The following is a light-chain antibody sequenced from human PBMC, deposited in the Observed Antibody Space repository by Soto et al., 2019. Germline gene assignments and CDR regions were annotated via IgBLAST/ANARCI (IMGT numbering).Light chain of an antibody. V-gene: IGKV1-39*01. J-gene: IGKJ3*01. Sequence: IQMTQSPSSLSASVGDTVTITCRASQTIDRYLNWFQQKSGQAPKLLMNAASTLRSGVPSRFSASGSRTDFTLTISSLQTEDYATYYCQQSYNAPFNFGPGTKVDIK. CDR1: QTIDRY. CDR2: AAS. CDR3: QQSYNAPFN.